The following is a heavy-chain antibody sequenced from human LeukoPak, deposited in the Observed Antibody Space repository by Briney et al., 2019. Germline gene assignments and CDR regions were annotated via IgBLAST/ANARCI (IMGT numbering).Heavy chain of an antibody. Sequence: PSETLSLTCTVSGGSISSGDYYWSWIRQPPGKGLEWIGYIYYSGSTNYNPSLKSRVTISVDTSKNQFSLKLSSVTAADTAVYYCAREGGIAARIDPWGQGTLVTVSS. V-gene: IGHV4-61*08. CDR3: AREGGIAARIDP. CDR1: GGSISSGDYY. J-gene: IGHJ5*02. CDR2: IYYSGST. D-gene: IGHD6-6*01.